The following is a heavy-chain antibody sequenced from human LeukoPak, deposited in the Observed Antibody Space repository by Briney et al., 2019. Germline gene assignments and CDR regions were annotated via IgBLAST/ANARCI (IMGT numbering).Heavy chain of an antibody. V-gene: IGHV3-30*18. CDR2: ISYDGNNK. J-gene: IGHJ2*01. D-gene: IGHD4-11*01. Sequence: GGSLRLSCAASGFTFSSYGMHWVRQAPGKGLEWVAVISYDGNNKYYADSVNGRFTISRDNSKNTLCLQMNTLRPEDTAFYYCAKDREEMTTVWYFDLWGRGTLVTVSS. CDR1: GFTFSSYG. CDR3: AKDREEMTTVWYFDL.